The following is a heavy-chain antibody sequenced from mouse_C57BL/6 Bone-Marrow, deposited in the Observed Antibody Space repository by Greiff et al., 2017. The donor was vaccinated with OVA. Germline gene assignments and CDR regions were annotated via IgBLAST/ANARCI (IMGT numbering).Heavy chain of an antibody. D-gene: IGHD1-1*01. Sequence: VQLQQSGAELVRPGTSVKMSCKASGYTFTNYWIGWAKQRPGHGLEWIGDIYPGGGYTNYNEKVKGKATLTADKSSSTAYMQFSSLTSEDSAIYYCAFYYYGSLWYFDVWGTGTTVTVSS. CDR3: AFYYYGSLWYFDV. V-gene: IGHV1-63*01. CDR1: GYTFTNYW. CDR2: IYPGGGYT. J-gene: IGHJ1*03.